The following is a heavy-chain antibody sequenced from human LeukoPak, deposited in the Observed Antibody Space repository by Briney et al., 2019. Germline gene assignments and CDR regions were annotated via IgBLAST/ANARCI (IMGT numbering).Heavy chain of an antibody. D-gene: IGHD2-2*02. CDR1: GGSISSGGYY. CDR2: IYYSGST. CDR3: ATGGGKAIIDY. V-gene: IGHV4-30-2*01. J-gene: IGHJ4*02. Sequence: PSETLSLTCTVSGGSISSGGYYWSCIRQPPGKGLEWIGYIYYSGSTYYNPSLKSRVTISIDTSKNQFSLKLTSVTAADTAVYYCATGGGKAIIDYWGQGTLVTVSS.